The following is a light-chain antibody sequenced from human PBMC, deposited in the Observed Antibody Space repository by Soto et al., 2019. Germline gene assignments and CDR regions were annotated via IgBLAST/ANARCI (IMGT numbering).Light chain of an antibody. Sequence: EIVLTQSPGTLSLSPGERATLSCRASQSVMGSYLAWYQQKPGQAPRLLIFHASTRATGIPDRFSGSGSGTDFTLTISRLEAEDFAVYYCQQYGSSGTFGQGTKVDIK. CDR3: QQYGSSGT. J-gene: IGKJ1*01. V-gene: IGKV3-20*01. CDR2: HAS. CDR1: QSVMGSY.